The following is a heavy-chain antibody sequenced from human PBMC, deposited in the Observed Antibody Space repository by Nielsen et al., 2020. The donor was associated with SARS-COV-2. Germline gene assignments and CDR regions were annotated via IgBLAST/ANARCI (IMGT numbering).Heavy chain of an antibody. Sequence: GESLKISCVASGFTVSDYYMSWIRQTPGKGLEWISYISSSGSTIYYADSVKGRFTISRDNAKNSLYLQMNSLRAEDTAVYYCARGIEITMIVVVITTYFDYWGQGTLVTVSS. V-gene: IGHV3-11*01. CDR2: ISSSGSTI. J-gene: IGHJ4*02. CDR3: ARGIEITMIVVVITTYFDY. D-gene: IGHD3-22*01. CDR1: GFTVSDYY.